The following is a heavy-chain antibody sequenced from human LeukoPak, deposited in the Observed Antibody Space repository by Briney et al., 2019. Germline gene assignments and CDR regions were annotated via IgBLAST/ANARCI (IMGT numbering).Heavy chain of an antibody. CDR2: IYYSGST. V-gene: IGHV4-39*01. D-gene: IGHD6-13*01. J-gene: IGHJ4*02. CDR1: GGSISSSSYY. CDR3: ASPIAAAGRGGDY. Sequence: SETLSLTCTVSGGSISSSSYYWGWIRQPPGKGLEWIGSIYYSGSTYYNPSLKSRVTISVDTSKNQFSLKLSSVTAADTAVCYCASPIAAAGRGGDYWGQGTLVTVSS.